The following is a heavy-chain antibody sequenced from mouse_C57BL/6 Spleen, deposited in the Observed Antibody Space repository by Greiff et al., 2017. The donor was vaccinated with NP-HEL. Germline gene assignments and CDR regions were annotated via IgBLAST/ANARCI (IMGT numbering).Heavy chain of an antibody. CDR3: AIGVYDGYYGAMDY. D-gene: IGHD2-3*01. J-gene: IGHJ4*01. CDR1: GYTFTSYW. CDR2: IHPSDSDT. V-gene: IGHV1-74*01. Sequence: VQLQQPGAELVKPGASVKVSCKASGYTFTSYWMHWVKQRPGQGLEWIGRIHPSDSDTNYNQKFKGKATLTVAKSSSTAYMQLSSLTAEDSAVYYCAIGVYDGYYGAMDYWGKGTSVTVSS.